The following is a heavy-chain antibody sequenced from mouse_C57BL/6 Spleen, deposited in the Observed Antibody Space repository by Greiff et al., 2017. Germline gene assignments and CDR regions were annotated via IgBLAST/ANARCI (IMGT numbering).Heavy chain of an antibody. J-gene: IGHJ1*03. CDR2: IDPETGGT. CDR1: GYTFTDYE. V-gene: IGHV1-15*01. CDR3: AITGTNFDV. Sequence: LQESGAELVRPGASVTLSCKASGYTFTDYEMHWVKQTPVHGLEWIGAIDPETGGTAYNQKFKGKAILTADKSSSTAYMELRSLTSEDSAVYYCAITGTNFDVWGTGTTVTVSS. D-gene: IGHD4-1*01.